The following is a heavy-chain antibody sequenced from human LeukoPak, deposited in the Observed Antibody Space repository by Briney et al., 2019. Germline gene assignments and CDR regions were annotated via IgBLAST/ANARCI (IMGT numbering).Heavy chain of an antibody. CDR1: GGTFSSYA. CDR2: IIPIFGTA. Sequence: GASVKVSCKASGGTFSSYAISWVRQAPGQGREWMGGIIPIFGTANYAQKFQGRVTITTDESTSTAYMELSSLRSEDTAVYYCARKYGGNSYFDYWGQGTLVTVSS. D-gene: IGHD4-23*01. J-gene: IGHJ4*02. CDR3: ARKYGGNSYFDY. V-gene: IGHV1-69*05.